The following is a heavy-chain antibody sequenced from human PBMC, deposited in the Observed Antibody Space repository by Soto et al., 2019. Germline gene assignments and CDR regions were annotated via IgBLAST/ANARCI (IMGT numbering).Heavy chain of an antibody. V-gene: IGHV3-74*01. J-gene: IGHJ6*03. CDR3: ASGYIDATQHIFGVVIGYYYYYMDV. CDR2: INSDGSST. CDR1: GFTFSSYW. Sequence: EVQLVESGGGLVQPGGSLRLSCAASGFTFSSYWMHWVRQAPGKGLVWVSRINSDGSSTSYADSVKGRFTISRDNAKNTLYLQMNSLRAEDTAVYYCASGYIDATQHIFGVVIGYYYYYMDVWGKGTTVTVSS. D-gene: IGHD3-3*02.